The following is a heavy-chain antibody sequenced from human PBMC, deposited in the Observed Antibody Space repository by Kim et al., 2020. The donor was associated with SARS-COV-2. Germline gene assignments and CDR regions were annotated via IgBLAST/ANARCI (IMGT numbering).Heavy chain of an antibody. J-gene: IGHJ6*02. V-gene: IGHV1-69*13. CDR1: GGTFSSYA. D-gene: IGHD5-12*01. CDR3: ARDHREWLRFGFYYYYGMDV. Sequence: SVKVSCKASGGTFSSYAISWVRQAPGQGLEWMGGIIPIFGTANYAQKFRGRVTITADESTSTAYMELSSLRSEDTAVYYCARDHREWLRFGFYYYYGMDVWGQGTTVTVSS. CDR2: IIPIFGTA.